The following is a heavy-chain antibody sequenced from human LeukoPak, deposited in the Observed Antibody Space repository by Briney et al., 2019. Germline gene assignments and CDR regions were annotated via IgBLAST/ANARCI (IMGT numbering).Heavy chain of an antibody. Sequence: GASVKVSCKASGGTFSSYAISWVRQAPGQGLEWMGWISGYNGNAKYAQKLQGRITMTTDISTSTAYMELRSLRSDDTAVYYCARDGHRRYYYNGSGYYRGDYWGQGTLVTVSS. J-gene: IGHJ4*02. D-gene: IGHD3-22*01. V-gene: IGHV1-18*01. CDR2: ISGYNGNA. CDR1: GGTFSSYA. CDR3: ARDGHRRYYYNGSGYYRGDY.